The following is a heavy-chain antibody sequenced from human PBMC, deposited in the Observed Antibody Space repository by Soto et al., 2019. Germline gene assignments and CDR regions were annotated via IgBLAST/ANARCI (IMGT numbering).Heavy chain of an antibody. J-gene: IGHJ6*02. Sequence: RASVKVSCKASGYTFTSYAMHWVRQDPGQRLEWMGWINAGNGNTKYSQKFQGRVTITRDTSASTAYMELSSLRSEDTAVYYCARAGSYQGNYYYYGMDVWGQGTTVTVSS. CDR3: ARAGSYQGNYYYYGMDV. V-gene: IGHV1-3*01. D-gene: IGHD1-26*01. CDR2: INAGNGNT. CDR1: GYTFTSYA.